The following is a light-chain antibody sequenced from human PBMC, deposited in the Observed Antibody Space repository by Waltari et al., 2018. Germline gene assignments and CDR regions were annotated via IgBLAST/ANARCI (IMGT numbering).Light chain of an antibody. J-gene: IGKJ1*01. CDR2: GAS. Sequence: EIVLTQSPGTLSLSPGERATLSCRASQRVSSSYLAWYQQKPGQAPRVLIHGASNRATGIPDRFSGSGSGTDFTLTISRLEPEEFAVYYCQQYGSSPWTFGQGTKVEIK. CDR3: QQYGSSPWT. CDR1: QRVSSSY. V-gene: IGKV3-20*01.